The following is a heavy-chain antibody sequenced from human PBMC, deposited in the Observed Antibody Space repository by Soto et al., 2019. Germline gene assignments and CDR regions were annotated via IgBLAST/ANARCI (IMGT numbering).Heavy chain of an antibody. Sequence: QLQLQESGSGLVTPSHTLSLTCTVSGGSINNAAYSWSWIRQPPGKGLEWIGYIYPSGMPFYNPSLRSRVTISIDRSNDQFSLNLKSATAADTAVYYCARERGGYGLFDSWGQGTLVTVSS. V-gene: IGHV4-30-2*01. J-gene: IGHJ4*02. CDR1: GGSINNAAYS. CDR2: IYPSGMP. CDR3: ARERGGYGLFDS. D-gene: IGHD5-18*01.